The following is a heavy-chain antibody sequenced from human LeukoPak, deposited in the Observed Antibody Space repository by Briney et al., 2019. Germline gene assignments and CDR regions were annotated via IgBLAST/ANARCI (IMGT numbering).Heavy chain of an antibody. Sequence: GGSLRLSCAASGFTFSSYGMSWVRQAPGKGLEWVSAISGSGGSTYYADSVKGRFTISRDNSKNTLYLQMNSLRAEDTAVYYCAKRRRNFESSASYYMDVWGKGTTVTISS. J-gene: IGHJ6*03. D-gene: IGHD3-22*01. CDR3: AKRRRNFESSASYYMDV. CDR1: GFTFSSYG. V-gene: IGHV3-23*01. CDR2: ISGSGGST.